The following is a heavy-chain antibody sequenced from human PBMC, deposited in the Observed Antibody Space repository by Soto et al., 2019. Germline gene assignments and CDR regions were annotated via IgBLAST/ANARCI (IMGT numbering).Heavy chain of an antibody. Sequence: GESLKISCKGSGYSFTRYWISWVRQMPGKGLEWMGRIDPSDSYTNYSPSFQGHVTISSDKSISTAYLQWTSLRASDTAMYYCARRVLGAYTHADPWGRGTLVTVSS. J-gene: IGHJ5*02. V-gene: IGHV5-10-1*01. CDR3: ARRVLGAYTHADP. CDR2: IDPSDSYT. CDR1: GYSFTRYW. D-gene: IGHD1-26*01.